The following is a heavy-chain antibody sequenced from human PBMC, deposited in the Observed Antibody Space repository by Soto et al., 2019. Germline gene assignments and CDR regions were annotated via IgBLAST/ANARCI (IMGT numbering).Heavy chain of an antibody. CDR2: ISWNSGNI. J-gene: IGHJ4*02. CDR1: GFTFDDYA. CDR3: ARGLSAVPSYLDY. Sequence: EVQLVESGGGLVQPGRSLRLSCVASGFTFDDYAMHWVRQVPGKGLEWVSGISWNSGNIDYADSVKGRFTISRDNAMNSVYLQMNSLRPEATALYYYARGLSAVPSYLDYWGQGTLVTVS. V-gene: IGHV3-9*01.